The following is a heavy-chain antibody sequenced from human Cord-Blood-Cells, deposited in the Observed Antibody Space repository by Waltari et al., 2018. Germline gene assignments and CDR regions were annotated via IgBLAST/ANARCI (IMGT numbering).Heavy chain of an antibody. D-gene: IGHD6-6*01. CDR3: AIKRYSSSNWFDP. J-gene: IGHJ5*02. Sequence: QVQLQESGPGLVKPSQTLSLTCTVSGGSISSGSYYWRWIRQPAGKGLEWIGYIYTSGSTNYNPSLKSRVTISVDTSKNQFSLKLSSVTAADTAVYYCAIKRYSSSNWFDPGAREPWSPSPQ. CDR1: GGSISSGSYY. V-gene: IGHV4-61*09. CDR2: IYTSGST.